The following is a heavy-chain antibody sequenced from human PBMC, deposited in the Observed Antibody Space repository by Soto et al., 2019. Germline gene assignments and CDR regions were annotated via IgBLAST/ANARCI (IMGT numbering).Heavy chain of an antibody. CDR2: ISSSSSTI. Sequence: EVQLVESGGGMVQPGGSLRLSCAASGFTFSSYSMNWVRQAPGKGLEWVSYISSSSSTIYYADSVKGRFTISRDNAKNSRYLQMNSLRAEDTAVYYCARVKGPISSFVYYYYMDVWGKGTMFTVSS. D-gene: IGHD6-6*01. J-gene: IGHJ6*03. CDR3: ARVKGPISSFVYYYYMDV. V-gene: IGHV3-48*01. CDR1: GFTFSSYS.